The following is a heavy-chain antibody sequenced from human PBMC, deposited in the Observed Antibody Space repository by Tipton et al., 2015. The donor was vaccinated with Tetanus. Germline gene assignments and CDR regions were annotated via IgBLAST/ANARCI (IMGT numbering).Heavy chain of an antibody. V-gene: IGHV4-39*01. CDR2: VFYTGIT. CDR1: GVSISSNSYY. Sequence: TLSLTCTVSGVSISSNSYYWGWIRQPPGKGLEWIGTVFYTGITYYNASLSSRLTISVDTSKNQFSLKLSSVYAADTAVYYCAAHAYRRGYYKGWFDPWGQGTLVTVSS. J-gene: IGHJ5*02. D-gene: IGHD6-25*01. CDR3: AAHAYRRGYYKGWFDP.